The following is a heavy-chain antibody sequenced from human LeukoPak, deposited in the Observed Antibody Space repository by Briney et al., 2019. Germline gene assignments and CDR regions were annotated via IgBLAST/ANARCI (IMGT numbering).Heavy chain of an antibody. J-gene: IGHJ4*02. V-gene: IGHV3-7*01. CDR3: ARDSAAAAGTFDY. Sequence: GGSLRLSCAASGFTFSSYWMTWVRQAPGKGLEWVANIKQDGSEKYYVDSVKGRFTISRDNAKNSLYLQMNSLRDEDTAVYYCARDSAAAAGTFDYWGQGTLVTVSS. D-gene: IGHD6-13*01. CDR2: IKQDGSEK. CDR1: GFTFSSYW.